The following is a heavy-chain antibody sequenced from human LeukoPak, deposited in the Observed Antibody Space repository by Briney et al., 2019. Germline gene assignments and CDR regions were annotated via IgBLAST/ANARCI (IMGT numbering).Heavy chain of an antibody. Sequence: GSGPTLVKPTQTLTLTCTFSGFSLSTSGVGVGWIRQPPGKALEWLALIYWDDDKRYSPSLKSRLTITKDTSKSQVVLTMTNMDPVDTATYYCAHRAALVTAPDAFDIWGQGTMVTVSS. D-gene: IGHD2-21*02. CDR3: AHRAALVTAPDAFDI. V-gene: IGHV2-5*02. CDR2: IYWDDDK. CDR1: GFSLSTSGVG. J-gene: IGHJ3*02.